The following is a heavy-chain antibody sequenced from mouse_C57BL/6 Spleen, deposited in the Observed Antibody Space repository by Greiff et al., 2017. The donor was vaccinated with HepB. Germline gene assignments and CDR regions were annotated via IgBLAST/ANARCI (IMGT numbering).Heavy chain of an antibody. D-gene: IGHD4-1*01. CDR1: GYTFTSYW. CDR2: IYPGSGST. V-gene: IGHV1-55*01. Sequence: QVHVKQSGAELVKPGASVKMSCKASGYTFTSYWITWVKQRPGQGLEWIGDIYPGSGSTNYNEKFKSKATLTVDTSSSTAYMQLSSLTSEDSAVYYCARSETGTYDYWGQGTTLTVSS. J-gene: IGHJ2*01. CDR3: ARSETGTYDY.